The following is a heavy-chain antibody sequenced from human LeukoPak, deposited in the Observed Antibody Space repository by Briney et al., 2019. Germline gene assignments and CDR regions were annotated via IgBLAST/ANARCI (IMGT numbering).Heavy chain of an antibody. J-gene: IGHJ6*02. D-gene: IGHD3-10*01. CDR1: GFTFSSYG. CDR2: IWYDGSNK. CDR3: ARDRLLWFGVRYGMDV. Sequence: GRSLRLSCAASGFTFSSYGTHWVRQAPGKGLEWVAVIWYDGSNKYYADSVKGRFTISRDNSKNTLYLQMNSLRAEDTAVYYCARDRLLWFGVRYGMDVWGQGTTVTVSS. V-gene: IGHV3-33*01.